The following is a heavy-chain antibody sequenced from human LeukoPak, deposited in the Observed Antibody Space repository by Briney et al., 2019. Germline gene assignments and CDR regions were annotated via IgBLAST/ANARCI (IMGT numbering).Heavy chain of an antibody. J-gene: IGHJ6*03. CDR3: ATDGPRGYSYGPRAYYMDV. CDR2: FDPEDGET. CDR1: GYTLTELS. Sequence: ASVKVSCKVSGYTLTELSMHWVRQAPGKGLEWMGGFDPEDGETIYAQKFQGRVTMTEDTSTDTAYMELSSLRSEDTAVYYCATDGPRGYSYGPRAYYMDVWGKGTTVTVSS. D-gene: IGHD5-18*01. V-gene: IGHV1-24*01.